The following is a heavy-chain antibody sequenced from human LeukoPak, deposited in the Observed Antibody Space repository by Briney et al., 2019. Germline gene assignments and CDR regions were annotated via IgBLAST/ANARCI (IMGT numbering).Heavy chain of an antibody. Sequence: GGSLRLSCAASGFTVSSNYMSWVRQAPGKGLEWVSVIYSGGRTYYAESVKGRFTISRDNSKNTMYLQMNSVRAEDTAVYYCAREVSLVVPAANNPDAFDIWGQGTMVTVSS. CDR2: IYSGGRT. CDR1: GFTVSSNY. V-gene: IGHV3-66*01. CDR3: AREVSLVVPAANNPDAFDI. J-gene: IGHJ3*02. D-gene: IGHD2-2*01.